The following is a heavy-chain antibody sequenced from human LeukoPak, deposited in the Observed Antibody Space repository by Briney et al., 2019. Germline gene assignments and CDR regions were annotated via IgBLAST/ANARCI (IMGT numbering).Heavy chain of an antibody. J-gene: IGHJ4*02. CDR3: AKIGTPWYYFDY. Sequence: GGSLRLSCAASGFTFSSYSMNWVRQAPGKGLEWDSYISSSSSTIYYADFVKGRFTISRDNSKNTLYLQMNSLRAEDTAVYYCAKIGTPWYYFDYWCQGTLVTVSS. D-gene: IGHD6-13*01. CDR2: ISSSSSTI. CDR1: GFTFSSYS. V-gene: IGHV3-48*01.